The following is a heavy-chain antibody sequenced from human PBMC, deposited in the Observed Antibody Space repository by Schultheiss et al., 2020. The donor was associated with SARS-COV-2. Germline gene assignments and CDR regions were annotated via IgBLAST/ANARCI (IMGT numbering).Heavy chain of an antibody. V-gene: IGHV3-48*04. CDR1: GFTFSSYS. CDR3: ARDVYYYDSSGPRGWFDP. CDR2: ISSSSSTI. J-gene: IGHJ5*02. Sequence: GGSLRLSCAASGFTFSSYSMNWVRQAPGKGLEWVSYISSSSSTIYYADSVKGRFTISRDNAKNSLYLQMNSLRAEDTAVYYCARDVYYYDSSGPRGWFDPWGQGTLVTVSS. D-gene: IGHD3-22*01.